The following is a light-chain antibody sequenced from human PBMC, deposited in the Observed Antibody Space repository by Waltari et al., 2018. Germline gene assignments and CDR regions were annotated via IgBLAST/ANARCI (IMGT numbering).Light chain of an antibody. Sequence: HALTQHPSLSVSPGQPPPITSPGAPLGAQYASWYQQKPGQSPVLVIYQDSKRPSGIPERFSGSNSGNTATLTISGTQAMDEADYYCQAWDSSTGGVFGTGTKVTVL. J-gene: IGLJ1*01. V-gene: IGLV3-1*01. CDR3: QAWDSSTGGV. CDR1: PLGAQY. CDR2: QDS.